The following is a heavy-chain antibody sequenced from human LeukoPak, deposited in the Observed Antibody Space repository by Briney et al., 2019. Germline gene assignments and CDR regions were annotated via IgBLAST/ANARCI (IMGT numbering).Heavy chain of an antibody. CDR1: GYTFTGYY. CDR3: ARESGSYHGNDY. J-gene: IGHJ4*02. D-gene: IGHD1-26*01. CDR2: INPNNGGT. V-gene: IGHV1-2*06. Sequence: ASVKVSCKASGYTFTGYYMHWVRQAPGQGLEWMGRINPNNGGTNCAQKFQGRVTMTGDMPISTAYMELSSLRSDDTAVYYCARESGSYHGNDYWGQGTLVTVSS.